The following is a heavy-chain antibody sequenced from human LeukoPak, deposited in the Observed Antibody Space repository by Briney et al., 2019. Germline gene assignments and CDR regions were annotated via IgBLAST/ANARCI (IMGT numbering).Heavy chain of an antibody. J-gene: IGHJ4*02. D-gene: IGHD5-24*01. Sequence: PGGSLRLSCAASVFTFCSYGMHWVRQAPGKGLEWVAFIRYDGSNKYYADSVKGRFTISRDNSKNTLYLQMNSLRAEDTAVYYCAKETIEDGYGDYWGQGTLVTVSS. CDR3: AKETIEDGYGDY. CDR2: IRYDGSNK. CDR1: VFTFCSYG. V-gene: IGHV3-30*02.